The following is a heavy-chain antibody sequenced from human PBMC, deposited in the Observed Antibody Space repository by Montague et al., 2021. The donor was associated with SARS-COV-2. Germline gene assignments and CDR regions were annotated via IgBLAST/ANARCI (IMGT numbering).Heavy chain of an antibody. Sequence: SETLSLTCTVSGDSISSGYFYWGWIRQPPGKGLEWVGTIHYSEITYYNPSLKSRATISVDTSRNQFSLKLSSVTAADTAIYYCPRHLAISGPAAVSDYWGQGTLVTVSS. CDR1: GDSISSGYFY. CDR2: IHYSEIT. J-gene: IGHJ4*02. D-gene: IGHD2-2*01. CDR3: PRHLAISGPAAVSDY. V-gene: IGHV4-39*01.